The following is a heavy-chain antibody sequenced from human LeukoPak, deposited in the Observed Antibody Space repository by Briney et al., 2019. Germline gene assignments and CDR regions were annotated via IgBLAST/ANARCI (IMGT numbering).Heavy chain of an antibody. CDR1: GFTVSSNY. D-gene: IGHD1-26*01. Sequence: GGSLRLSCAASGFTVSSNYMTWVRQAPGQGLEWVSVIYFGGTTYYADSVKGRFTISRDNAKSSLYLQMNSLRAEDTAVYYCATTLVGATNIVYWGQGTLVTVSS. V-gene: IGHV3-53*01. CDR3: ATTLVGATNIVY. J-gene: IGHJ4*02. CDR2: IYFGGTT.